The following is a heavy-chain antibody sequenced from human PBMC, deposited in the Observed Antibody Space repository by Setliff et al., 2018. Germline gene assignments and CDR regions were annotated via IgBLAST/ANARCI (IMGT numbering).Heavy chain of an antibody. J-gene: IGHJ4*02. CDR2: INHRGST. Sequence: SETLSLTCAAYGGTFSDYHWTRIRQSPEKGLEWIGEINHRGSTNYNPSLKSRVTLSIDTSEDQFSLKLISMTAADTAVYYCARGRNIAARLLDSWGQGTLVTVSS. D-gene: IGHD6-6*01. CDR3: ARGRNIAARLLDS. V-gene: IGHV4-34*01. CDR1: GGTFSDYH.